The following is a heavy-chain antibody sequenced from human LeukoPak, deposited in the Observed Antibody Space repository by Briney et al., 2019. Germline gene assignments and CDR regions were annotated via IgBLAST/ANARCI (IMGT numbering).Heavy chain of an antibody. CDR2: ISSSRSYI. J-gene: IGHJ4*02. Sequence: GGSLRLSCAASDFTFSTYNMNWVRQAPGKGLEWVSSISSSRSYIYYADSVKGRFTISRDNAKNSLYLQMNSLRAEDTAVYYCARASPIYDYVWGSYRYPYYFDYWGQGTLVTVSS. V-gene: IGHV3-21*01. CDR3: ARASPIYDYVWGSYRYPYYFDY. D-gene: IGHD3-16*02. CDR1: DFTFSTYN.